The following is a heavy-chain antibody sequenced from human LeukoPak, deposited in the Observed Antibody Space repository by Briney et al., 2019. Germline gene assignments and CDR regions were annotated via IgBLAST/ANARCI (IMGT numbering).Heavy chain of an antibody. CDR3: ARIGLGRDAYSSFDF. D-gene: IGHD5-24*01. CDR2: ISATTIYT. J-gene: IGHJ4*02. CDR1: GFTFSNYD. Sequence: GGSLRLSCTASGFTFSNYDMTWVRQAPGKGLEWVSSISATTIYTFSADSVRGRFTISRDNVENSLYLQMNNLRGEDTGVYFCARIGLGRDAYSSFDFWGQGTLVTVSS. V-gene: IGHV3-21*01.